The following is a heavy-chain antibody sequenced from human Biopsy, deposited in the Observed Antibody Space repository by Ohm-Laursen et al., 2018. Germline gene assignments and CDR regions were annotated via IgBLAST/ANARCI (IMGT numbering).Heavy chain of an antibody. CDR2: IYYSGNT. Sequence: TLSLTCTVSGGSLSSDYWSWIRQTPGQGLEWLGYIYYSGNTNYNPSLKSRVTISVDTSKNQFSLRLNSVTAADTALYYWARATNSTGWPYYYFYGMDVWGQGTTVTVSS. J-gene: IGHJ6*02. CDR1: GGSLSSDY. CDR3: ARATNSTGWPYYYFYGMDV. V-gene: IGHV4-59*01. D-gene: IGHD2/OR15-2a*01.